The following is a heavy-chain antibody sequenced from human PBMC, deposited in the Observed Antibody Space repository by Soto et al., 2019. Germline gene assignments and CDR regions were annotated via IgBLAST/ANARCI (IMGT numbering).Heavy chain of an antibody. CDR3: LRYQPGGPYYLYF. V-gene: IGHV4-59*01. Sequence: SETLSLTCTVSGGSISSYYWSWIRQPPGKGLEWIGYIYYSGSTNYNPSLKSRVTISVDTSKNQFSLKLSSVTAADTAVYYCLRYQPGGPYYLYFRAQGTPVPVS. D-gene: IGHD1-26*01. J-gene: IGHJ4*01. CDR1: GGSISSYY. CDR2: IYYSGST.